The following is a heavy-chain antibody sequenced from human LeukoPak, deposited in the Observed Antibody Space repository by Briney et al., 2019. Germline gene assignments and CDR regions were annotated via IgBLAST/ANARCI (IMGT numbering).Heavy chain of an antibody. D-gene: IGHD1-26*01. Sequence: SETLSLTCTVSGGSISSYYWSWIRQPPGKGLEWIGYIYYSGSTNYNPSLKSRVTISVDTSKNQFSVKLSSVTAADTAVYYCARDGGSYHDWDQGTLVTVSS. CDR1: GGSISSYY. CDR3: ARDGGSYHD. J-gene: IGHJ4*02. CDR2: IYYSGST. V-gene: IGHV4-59*01.